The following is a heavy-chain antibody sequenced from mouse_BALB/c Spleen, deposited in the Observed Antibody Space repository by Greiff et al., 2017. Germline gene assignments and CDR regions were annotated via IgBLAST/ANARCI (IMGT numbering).Heavy chain of an antibody. CDR3: VRLGMDD. J-gene: IGHJ4*01. CDR1: GFTFNPNA. D-gene: IGHD4-1*01. V-gene: IGHV10S3*01. CDR2: IRSKSNNYAT. Sequence: GGGLVQPKGSLKLSCAASGFTFNPNAMHWVRQAPGKGLEWVARIRSKSNNYATYYADSVKDRFTISRDDSQSMLYLPMNNLKTEDTAMYYCVRLGMDDWGQGTSVTVSS.